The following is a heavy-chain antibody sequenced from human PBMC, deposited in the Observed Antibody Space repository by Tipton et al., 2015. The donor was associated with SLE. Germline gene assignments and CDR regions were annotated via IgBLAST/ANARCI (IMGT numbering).Heavy chain of an antibody. CDR3: ATLPSWIHSMAPGAFDI. J-gene: IGHJ3*02. V-gene: IGHV1-69-2*01. CDR1: GYTFTDYY. CDR2: VDPEDGET. Sequence: QLVQSGAEVKKPGATVKISCKVSGYTFTDYYMHWVQQAPGKGLEWMGLVDPEDGETIYAGEFQDRVTITADTSTAPAYMELSSLRSEDTAVYYCATLPSWIHSMAPGAFDIWGQGTMVTVSS. D-gene: IGHD5-18*01.